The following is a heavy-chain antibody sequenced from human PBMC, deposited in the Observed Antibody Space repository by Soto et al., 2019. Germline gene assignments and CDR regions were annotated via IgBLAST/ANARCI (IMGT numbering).Heavy chain of an antibody. V-gene: IGHV4-4*07. D-gene: IGHD3-16*01. J-gene: IGHJ4*02. CDR1: GASISDFY. CDR3: AKGGTYYFDS. Sequence: SETLSLTCIVSGASISDFYWSWIRQSAGKGLEWIGRLYTRGTTDYNPSLKSRVTMSIDTSKNRVSLSLTSVTAADTAVYYCAKGGTYYFDSWGQGIVVTVSS. CDR2: LYTRGTT.